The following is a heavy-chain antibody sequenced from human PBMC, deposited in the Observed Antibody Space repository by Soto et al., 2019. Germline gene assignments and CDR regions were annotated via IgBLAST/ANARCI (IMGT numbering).Heavy chain of an antibody. CDR1: GFTFSSYG. CDR2: IWYDGSNK. J-gene: IGHJ5*02. Sequence: GGSLRLSCAASGFTFSSYGMHWVRQAPGKGLEWVAVIWYDGSNKYYADSVKGRFTISRDNSKNTLYLQMNSLRAEDTAVYYCARDRRGPFIVRYKYNWFDPWGQGTLVTVSS. V-gene: IGHV3-33*01. D-gene: IGHD3-10*01. CDR3: ARDRRGPFIVRYKYNWFDP.